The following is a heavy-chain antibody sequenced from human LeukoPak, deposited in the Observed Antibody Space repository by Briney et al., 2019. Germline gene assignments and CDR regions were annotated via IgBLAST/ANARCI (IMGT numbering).Heavy chain of an antibody. D-gene: IGHD2-15*01. V-gene: IGHV3-21*01. J-gene: IGHJ4*02. CDR3: AKSGQRRCSGGSCYPYYFDY. CDR2: ISSSSNYI. Sequence: GGSLRLSCAASGFTLSDYSMNWVRQAPGKGLEWVSSISSSSNYIYNADSVKGRFTISRDNAKNSLHLQINSLRAEDTAVYYCAKSGQRRCSGGSCYPYYFDYWGQGTLVTVSS. CDR1: GFTLSDYS.